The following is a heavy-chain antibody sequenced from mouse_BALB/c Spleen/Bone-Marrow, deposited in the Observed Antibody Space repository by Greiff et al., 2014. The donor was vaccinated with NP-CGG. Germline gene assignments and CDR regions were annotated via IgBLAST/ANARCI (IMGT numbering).Heavy chain of an antibody. Sequence: DLVKPGASVKLSCKPSGYTFTNYWINWIKQRPGQGLEWLGRIAPGSGSTYYNEMFKVKAPLTVDTSSSTAYIQLSSLSSEDSAVYVCARERYGYDGWYFDVWGAGTTVTVSA. CDR2: IAPGSGST. V-gene: IGHV1S41*01. CDR1: GYTFTNYW. D-gene: IGHD2-2*01. CDR3: ARERYGYDGWYFDV. J-gene: IGHJ1*01.